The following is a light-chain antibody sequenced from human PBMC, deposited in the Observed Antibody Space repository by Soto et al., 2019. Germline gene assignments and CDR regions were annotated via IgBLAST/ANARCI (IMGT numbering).Light chain of an antibody. CDR3: QQCNTFPGT. CDR2: DAS. J-gene: IGKJ1*01. CDR1: QSVRSC. V-gene: IGKV1-5*01. Sequence: DIQMTQSPSTLSASVGDRVTITCRASQSVRSCLAWYQHKPGKAPKLLIYDASSLESGVPSRFSGSGSGTEFTLTISSLQPDDFGTYYCQQCNTFPGTFDQGTKVEIK.